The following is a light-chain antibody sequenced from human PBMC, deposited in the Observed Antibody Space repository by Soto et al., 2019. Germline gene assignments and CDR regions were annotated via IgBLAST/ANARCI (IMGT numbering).Light chain of an antibody. Sequence: DIQMTQSPSSLSAAVEDRFIITCRASQSISNHLNWYQQKPGKAPKLLIFAASSVQSGVPSRFSGSRSGPDFNLTIRSLQPEDFATYYCQQSYSNLGTFGQGTKVDIK. CDR2: AAS. J-gene: IGKJ1*01. CDR3: QQSYSNLGT. CDR1: QSISNH. V-gene: IGKV1-39*01.